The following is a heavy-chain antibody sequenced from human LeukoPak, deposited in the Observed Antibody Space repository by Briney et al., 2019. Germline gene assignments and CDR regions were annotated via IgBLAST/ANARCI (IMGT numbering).Heavy chain of an antibody. CDR2: IYYSGST. J-gene: IGHJ4*02. V-gene: IGHV4-61*01. CDR3: ARGGGDYEPLDY. D-gene: IGHD4-17*01. CDR1: GYSISSGYY. Sequence: SETLSLTCAVSGYSISSGYYWGWIRQPPGKGLEWIGYIYYSGSTNYNPSLKSRVTISVDTSKNQFSLKLSSVTAADTAVYYCARGGGDYEPLDYWGQGTLVTVSS.